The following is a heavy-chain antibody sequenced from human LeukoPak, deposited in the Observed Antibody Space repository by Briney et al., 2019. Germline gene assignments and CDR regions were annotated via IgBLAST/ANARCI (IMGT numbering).Heavy chain of an antibody. D-gene: IGHD6-19*01. Sequence: GGSLRLSCVASGFTFRTFWMHWVRHAPGKGLVWVSRINTDGSTTNYADSVKGRFTISRDNAKNTLYLQMNSLRVEDTAVYYCARDPQSGWLDYWGQGTLVTVSS. CDR2: INTDGSTT. CDR1: GFTFRTFW. V-gene: IGHV3-74*01. CDR3: ARDPQSGWLDY. J-gene: IGHJ4*02.